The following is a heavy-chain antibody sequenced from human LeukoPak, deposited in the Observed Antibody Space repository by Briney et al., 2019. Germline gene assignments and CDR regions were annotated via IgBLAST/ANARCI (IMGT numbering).Heavy chain of an antibody. CDR3: ARGPHYYGSGSYDY. CDR1: GYTFTSYD. V-gene: IGHV1-8*03. D-gene: IGHD3-10*01. CDR2: MNPNSGNT. Sequence: ASVKVPCKASGYTFTSYDINWVRQATGQGLEWMGWMNPNSGNTGYAQKFQGRVTITRNTSISTAYMELSSLRSEDTAVYYCARGPHYYGSGSYDYWGKGTLVTVSS. J-gene: IGHJ4*02.